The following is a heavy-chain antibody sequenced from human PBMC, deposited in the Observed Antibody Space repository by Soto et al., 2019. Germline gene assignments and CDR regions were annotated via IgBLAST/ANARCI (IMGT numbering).Heavy chain of an antibody. CDR3: ARTRVVSAVNYGMDV. J-gene: IGHJ6*02. CDR1: GFSLTTSGMR. D-gene: IGHD2-15*01. V-gene: IGHV2-70*04. Sequence: PTLVNPTQTLTLTCTFSGFSLTTSGMRVGWIRQPPGKAPEWLGRIDWDDDKVYSRSLRTRLTISKDTSKNQVGLIMTNMDPVDNATYYCARTRVVSAVNYGMDVWGQGTTVTVSS. CDR2: IDWDDDK.